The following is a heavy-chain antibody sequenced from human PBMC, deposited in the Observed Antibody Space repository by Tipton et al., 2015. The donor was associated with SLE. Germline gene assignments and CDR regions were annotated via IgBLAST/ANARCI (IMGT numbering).Heavy chain of an antibody. CDR2: IKSKTDGGTT. D-gene: IGHD3-16*01. CDR3: TRDFQGGALDY. J-gene: IGHJ4*02. V-gene: IGHV3-15*01. CDR1: GFTFSNAW. Sequence: SLRLSCAASGFTFSNAWMSWVRQAPGKGLEWVGRIKSKTDGGTTDYAAPVKGRFTISRDDSKNTLYLQMNSLKTEDTAVYYCTRDFQGGALDYWGQGTLVTVSS.